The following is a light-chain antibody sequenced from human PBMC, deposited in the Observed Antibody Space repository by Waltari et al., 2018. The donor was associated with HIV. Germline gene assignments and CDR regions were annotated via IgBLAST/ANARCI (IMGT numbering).Light chain of an antibody. J-gene: IGKJ1*01. CDR1: QSVGSN. Sequence: EIVMTQSPATLSVSPGDRATIPCRASQSVGSNLAWYQQKPGQAPRLLIYGASTRATGIPARFSGSGSGTEFTLTISSLQSEDFAVYYCQQYNKWPPWTFGQGTKVEIK. CDR3: QQYNKWPPWT. V-gene: IGKV3-15*01. CDR2: GAS.